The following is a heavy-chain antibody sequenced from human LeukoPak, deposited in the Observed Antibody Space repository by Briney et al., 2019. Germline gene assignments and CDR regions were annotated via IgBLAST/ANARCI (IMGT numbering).Heavy chain of an antibody. J-gene: IGHJ4*02. CDR1: GFTFSSYA. Sequence: GGSLRLSCAASGFTFSSYAMSWVRQAPGKGLEWVSANRGSGGGTYYADSVKGRFTISRDNSKNTLYLQMNSLRDEDTALYYCAKAGIGVVGYFDYWGQGTLVTVSS. CDR3: AKAGIGVVGYFDY. D-gene: IGHD6-19*01. CDR2: NRGSGGGT. V-gene: IGHV3-23*01.